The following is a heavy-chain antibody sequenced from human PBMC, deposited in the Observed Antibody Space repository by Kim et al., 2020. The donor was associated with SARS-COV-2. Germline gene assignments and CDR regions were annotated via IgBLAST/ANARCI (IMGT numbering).Heavy chain of an antibody. CDR1: GGSISSYY. CDR3: ARERDSSGYYSYFDY. J-gene: IGHJ4*02. Sequence: SETLSLTCTVSGGSISSYYWSWIRQPPGKGLEWIGYIYYSGSTNYNPSLKSRVTISVDTSKNQFSLKLSSVTAADTAVYYCARERDSSGYYSYFDYWGQGTLVTVSS. V-gene: IGHV4-59*13. D-gene: IGHD3-22*01. CDR2: IYYSGST.